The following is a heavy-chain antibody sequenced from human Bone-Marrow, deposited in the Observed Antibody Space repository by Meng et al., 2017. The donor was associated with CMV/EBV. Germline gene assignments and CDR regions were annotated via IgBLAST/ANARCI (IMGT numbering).Heavy chain of an antibody. CDR2: MNPNSSNT. Sequence: ASVKVSCKASGYTFTSYDINWVRQATGQGLEWMGWMNPNSSNTGYAQKFQGRVTITRNTSISTAYMELSSLRSEDTAVYYCARESYCSSTSCYFAYYYYYGMDVWGQGTTVTVSS. CDR1: GYTFTSYD. D-gene: IGHD2-2*01. J-gene: IGHJ6*02. V-gene: IGHV1-8*03. CDR3: ARESYCSSTSCYFAYYYYYGMDV.